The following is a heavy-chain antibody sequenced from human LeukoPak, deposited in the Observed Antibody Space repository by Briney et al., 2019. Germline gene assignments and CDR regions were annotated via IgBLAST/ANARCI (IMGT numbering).Heavy chain of an antibody. D-gene: IGHD3-22*01. CDR3: ARGHRYYYDSSDYTTSPPDY. CDR2: IYYSGST. V-gene: IGHV4-31*03. J-gene: IGHJ4*02. Sequence: SQTLSLTCIVSGGSISSGGYYWSWIRQHPGKGLEWIGYIYYSGSTYYNPSLKSRVTISVDTSKNQFSLKLSSVTAADTAVYYCARGHRYYYDSSDYTTSPPDYWGQGTLVTVSS. CDR1: GGSISSGGYY.